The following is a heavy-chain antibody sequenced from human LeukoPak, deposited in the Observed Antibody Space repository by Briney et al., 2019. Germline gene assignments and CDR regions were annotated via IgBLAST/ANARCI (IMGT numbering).Heavy chain of an antibody. CDR3: ARDGVVGPPLY. CDR2: IIPIFGTA. CDR1: GGTFSSYA. Sequence: ASVKVSCKASGGTFSSYAISWVRQAPGQGLEWVGGIIPIFGTANYAQKFQGRVTITADESTSTAYMELSSLRSEDTAVYYCARDGVVGPPLYWGQGTLVTVSS. J-gene: IGHJ4*02. V-gene: IGHV1-69*13. D-gene: IGHD2-15*01.